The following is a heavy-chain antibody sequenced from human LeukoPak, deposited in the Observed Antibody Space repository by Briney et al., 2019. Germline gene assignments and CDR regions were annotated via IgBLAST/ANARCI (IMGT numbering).Heavy chain of an antibody. CDR2: IIPIFGTA. J-gene: IGHJ6*03. D-gene: IGHD6-13*01. CDR1: GGTFSSYA. CDR3: ARSRPRAAAGPNYYYYYMDV. Sequence: ASVRVSCKASGGTFSSYAISWVRQAPGQGLEWMGGIIPIFGTANYAQKFQGRVTITVDKSTSTAYMELSSLRSEDTAVYYCARSRPRAAAGPNYYYYYMDVWGKGTTVTVSS. V-gene: IGHV1-69*06.